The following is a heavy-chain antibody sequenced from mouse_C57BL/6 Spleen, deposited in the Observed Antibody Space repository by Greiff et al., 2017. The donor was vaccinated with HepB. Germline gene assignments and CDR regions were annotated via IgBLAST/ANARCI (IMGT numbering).Heavy chain of an antibody. CDR2: IYPSDSET. CDR3: AESELGRGDY. J-gene: IGHJ2*01. Sequence: QVQLQQPGAELVRPGSSVKLSCKASGYTFTSYWMDWVKQRPGQGLEWIGNIYPSDSETHYNQKFKDKATLTVDKSSSTAYMQLSSLTSEDSAVYYCAESELGRGDYWGQGTTLTVSS. D-gene: IGHD4-1*01. CDR1: GYTFTSYW. V-gene: IGHV1-61*01.